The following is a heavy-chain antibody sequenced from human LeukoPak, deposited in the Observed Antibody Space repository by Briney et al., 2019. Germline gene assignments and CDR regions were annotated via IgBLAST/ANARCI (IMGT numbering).Heavy chain of an antibody. J-gene: IGHJ3*02. Sequence: SETQSLTCTVSGGSTSSSSYYWGWIRQPPGKGLEWIGSIYYSGSTYYNPSLKSRVTISVDTSKHQFSLKLSSVTAADTAVYYCARRIGGAFDIWGQGTMVTVSS. CDR3: ARRIGGAFDI. V-gene: IGHV4-39*01. CDR2: IYYSGST. CDR1: GGSTSSSSYY. D-gene: IGHD2-15*01.